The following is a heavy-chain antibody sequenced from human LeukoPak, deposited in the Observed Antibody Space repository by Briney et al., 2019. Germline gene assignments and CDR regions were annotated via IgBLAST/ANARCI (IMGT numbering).Heavy chain of an antibody. V-gene: IGHV5-51*01. CDR1: GSTFTTYW. J-gene: IGHJ4*02. D-gene: IGHD3-10*01. Sequence: GESLQISCQGSGSTFTTYWIGWVRQLPGIGLEWMGIIYPGDSDTRYSPSFQGQVTISADRSISTAYLQWTSLKASDTAMYYCARPGSGTIGIDYWGQGTLVTVSS. CDR2: IYPGDSDT. CDR3: ARPGSGTIGIDY.